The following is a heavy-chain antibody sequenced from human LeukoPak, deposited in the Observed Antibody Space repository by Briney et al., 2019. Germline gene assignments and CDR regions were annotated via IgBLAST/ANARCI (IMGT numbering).Heavy chain of an antibody. Sequence: PSETLSLTCTVSGGSISSSSYYWVWLRQPPGRGLEWLGSIYYSGSTYYNPSLKSRVTISVDTSKNQFSLKLSSVTAADTAVYYCSSTYTSNWNFDYWGQGTLVTVSS. CDR3: SSTYTSNWNFDY. V-gene: IGHV4-39*01. CDR1: GGSISSSSYY. D-gene: IGHD1-1*01. J-gene: IGHJ4*02. CDR2: IYYSGST.